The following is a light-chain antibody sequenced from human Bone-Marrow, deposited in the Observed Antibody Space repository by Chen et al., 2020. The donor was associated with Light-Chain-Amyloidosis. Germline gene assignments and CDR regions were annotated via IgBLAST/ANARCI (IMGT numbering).Light chain of an antibody. J-gene: IGKJ3*01. CDR3: QQYYGTPFT. CDR2: WAS. V-gene: IGKV4-1*01. CDR1: QSVLYNSDNRTY. Sequence: DIVVTQFPDSLAVSLGERATINCKSSQSVLYNSDNRTYLAWYQQKPGQPPKLLIYWASFRESRVPDRFSGSGSGTDFTLTISSLQAEDVAVYYCQQYYGTPFTFGPGTKVNV.